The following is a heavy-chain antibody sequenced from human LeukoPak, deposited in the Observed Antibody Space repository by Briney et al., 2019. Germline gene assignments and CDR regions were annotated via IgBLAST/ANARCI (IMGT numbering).Heavy chain of an antibody. CDR2: IYDGVNT. Sequence: SETLSLTCTVSGASVSSASYWSWIRQPPGKGVEWIAHIYDGVNTNYNPSLKSRVAISVDTSKNQFSLRLNSVTAADTAVYYCARSRAFNSGAFDPWGQGSLVTVSS. V-gene: IGHV4-61*01. CDR1: GASVSSASY. J-gene: IGHJ5*02. D-gene: IGHD1-26*01. CDR3: ARSRAFNSGAFDP.